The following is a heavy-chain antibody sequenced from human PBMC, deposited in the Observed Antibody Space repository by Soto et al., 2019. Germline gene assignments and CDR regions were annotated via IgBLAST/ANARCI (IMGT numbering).Heavy chain of an antibody. D-gene: IGHD2-21*01. CDR1: GGSISSYY. CDR2: IYYSGST. J-gene: IGHJ4*02. V-gene: IGHV4-59*01. CDR3: ARRWGGTFDY. Sequence: QVQLQESGPGLVKPSETLSLTCTVSGGSISSYYWSWIRQPPGKGLEWIGYIYYSGSTNYNPSLKSRVAISVDTSKTQFSPKLSSVPAADTAVYYCARRWGGTFDYWGQGTLVTVSS.